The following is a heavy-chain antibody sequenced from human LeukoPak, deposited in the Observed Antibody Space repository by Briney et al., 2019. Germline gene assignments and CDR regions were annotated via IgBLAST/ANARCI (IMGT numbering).Heavy chain of an antibody. CDR1: GFTFSSYA. V-gene: IGHV3-23*01. Sequence: GGSLRLSCAASGFTFSSYAMSWVRQAPGKGLEWVSAISGSGGSTYYADSVKGRFTISRDNSKNTRYLQMNSLRAEDTAVYYCAKGLWFGELSHYFDYWGQGTLVTVSS. CDR2: ISGSGGST. D-gene: IGHD3-10*01. J-gene: IGHJ4*02. CDR3: AKGLWFGELSHYFDY.